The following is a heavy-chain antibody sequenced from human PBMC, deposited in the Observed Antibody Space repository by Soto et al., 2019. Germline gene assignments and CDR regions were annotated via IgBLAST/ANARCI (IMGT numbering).Heavy chain of an antibody. V-gene: IGHV4-39*01. CDR2: IYYSGST. CDR1: GGSIRISSYS. CDR3: ASTPASLAVAGSFDY. D-gene: IGHD6-19*01. Sequence: QLQLQESGPGLVKLSETLSLTCTVSGGSIRISSYSWGWIRQPPGQGLEWIGSIYYSGSTYYNPSLKSRVTISVDTSKNQFSLKPSSVTAADTAVYYCASTPASLAVAGSFDYWGKGTLVTVSS. J-gene: IGHJ4*02.